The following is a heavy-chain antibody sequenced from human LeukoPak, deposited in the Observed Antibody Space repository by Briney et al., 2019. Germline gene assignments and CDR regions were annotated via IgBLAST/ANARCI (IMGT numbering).Heavy chain of an antibody. Sequence: SETLSLTCTVSGGSISSNSRYWGWIRQPPGKGLEWIGSVYYTGGTYYNPSLRSRVTISIDTSRNQFSLRLNSVTAADTAVYYCAKAEWLPNWFDPWGQGTLVTVSS. J-gene: IGHJ5*02. D-gene: IGHD3-3*01. CDR1: GGSISSNSRY. CDR3: AKAEWLPNWFDP. CDR2: VYYTGGT. V-gene: IGHV4-39*07.